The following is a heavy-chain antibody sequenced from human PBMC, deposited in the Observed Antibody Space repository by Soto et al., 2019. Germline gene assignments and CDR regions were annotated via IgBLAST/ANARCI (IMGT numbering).Heavy chain of an antibody. CDR1: GGSISSYY. CDR2: IYYSGST. J-gene: IGHJ6*02. V-gene: IGHV4-59*08. D-gene: IGHD1-26*01. CDR3: AREQAKGGYYYYGMDV. Sequence: QVQLQESGPGLVKPSETLSLTCTVSGGSISSYYWSWIRQPPGKGLEWIGYIYYSGSTNYNPSLKSRVTKSVDTSKNQFSLKLSSVTAADTAVYYCAREQAKGGYYYYGMDVWGQGTTVTVSS.